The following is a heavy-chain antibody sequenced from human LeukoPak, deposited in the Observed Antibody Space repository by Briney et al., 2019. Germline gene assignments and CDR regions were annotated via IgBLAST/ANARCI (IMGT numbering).Heavy chain of an antibody. CDR2: MNPNSGNT. CDR3: ASQKSSSSPPAV. J-gene: IGHJ4*02. CDR1: GYTFTSYD. D-gene: IGHD6-13*01. Sequence: ASVKVSCKASGYTFTSYDINWVRQATGQGLEWMGWMNPNSGNTGYAQKFQGRVTITRNTSISTAYMELRSLRSDDTAVYYCASQKSSSSPPAVWGQGTLVTVSS. V-gene: IGHV1-8*03.